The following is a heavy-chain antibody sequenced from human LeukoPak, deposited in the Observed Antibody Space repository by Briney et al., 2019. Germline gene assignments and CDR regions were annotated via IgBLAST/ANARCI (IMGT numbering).Heavy chain of an antibody. CDR1: GGSISSYY. J-gene: IGHJ4*02. CDR2: IYHSGST. CDR3: ARAPRDFWSGYKYYFDY. Sequence: SETLSLTCTVSGGSISSYYWSWIRQPPGKGLEWIGYIYHSGSTYYNPSLKSRVTISVDRSKNQFSLKLSSVTAADTAVYYCARAPRDFWSGYKYYFDYWGQGTLVTVSS. D-gene: IGHD3-3*01. V-gene: IGHV4-59*12.